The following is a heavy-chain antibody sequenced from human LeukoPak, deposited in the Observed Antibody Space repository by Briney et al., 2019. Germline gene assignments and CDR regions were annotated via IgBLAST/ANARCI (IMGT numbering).Heavy chain of an antibody. CDR3: ARSPLYYYDSSGRAEYFQH. CDR2: IYTSGST. Sequence: PSETLSLTCTVSGGSISSYYWSWIRQPPGEGPEWIGYIYTSGSTNYNPSLKSRVTISVDTSKNQFSLKLSSVTAADTAVYYCARSPLYYYDSSGRAEYFQHWGQGTLVTVSS. D-gene: IGHD3-22*01. J-gene: IGHJ1*01. CDR1: GGSISSYY. V-gene: IGHV4-4*09.